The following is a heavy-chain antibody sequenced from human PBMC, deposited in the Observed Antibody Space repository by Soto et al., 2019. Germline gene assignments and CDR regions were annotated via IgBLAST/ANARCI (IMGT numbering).Heavy chain of an antibody. V-gene: IGHV1-18*01. J-gene: IGHJ5*01. Sequence: VASVKVSCKASGYTFDGYGITWVRQAPGQGLEWMGWINTYNGNTHYAQKFQGWVTLTRDTSISTAYMEVNSLRSNDTAVYYCARDQGAWPYNWFDFWGQGSLVTVSS. CDR2: INTYNGNT. CDR3: ARDQGAWPYNWFDF. CDR1: GYTFDGYG.